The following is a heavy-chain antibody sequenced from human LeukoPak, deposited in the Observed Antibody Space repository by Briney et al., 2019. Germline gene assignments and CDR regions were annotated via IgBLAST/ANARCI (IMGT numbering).Heavy chain of an antibody. CDR3: ARSQGASYCGGDCYSGWFDP. CDR1: GYTFTSYY. D-gene: IGHD2-21*02. Sequence: GASVKVSCKASGYTFTSYYMHWVRQAPGQGLEWMGIINPSGGSTSYAQKFQGRVTITADESTSTAYMELSSLRSEDTAVYYCARSQGASYCGGDCYSGWFDPWGQGTLVTVSS. V-gene: IGHV1-46*01. J-gene: IGHJ5*02. CDR2: INPSGGST.